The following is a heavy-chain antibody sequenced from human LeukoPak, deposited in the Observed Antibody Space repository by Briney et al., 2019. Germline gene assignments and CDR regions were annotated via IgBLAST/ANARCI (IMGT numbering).Heavy chain of an antibody. Sequence: PGGSLRLSCAASGFTFSSYAMHWVRQAPGKGLEWVAFISYDGSNKHYADSVKGRFTISRDNSKNTLYLQMNSLRPEDTAVYYCARARFGYNRGPFDYWGQGILVTVSS. J-gene: IGHJ4*02. CDR2: ISYDGSNK. V-gene: IGHV3-30-3*01. CDR1: GFTFSSYA. D-gene: IGHD5-24*01. CDR3: ARARFGYNRGPFDY.